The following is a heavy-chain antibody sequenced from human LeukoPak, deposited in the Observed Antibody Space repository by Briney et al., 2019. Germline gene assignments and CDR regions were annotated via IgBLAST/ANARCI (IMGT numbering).Heavy chain of an antibody. CDR2: IWYGGSNK. V-gene: IGHV3-30*02. J-gene: IGHJ3*01. Sequence: SGGSLRLSCAASGFTFSSYGMHWVRQAPGKGLEWVAVIWYGGSNKYYADSVKGRFTISRDNSKNTPYLQMNSLRAEDTAVYYCAKSRAPTADPDAFDVWGQGTMVTVSS. CDR3: AKSRAPTADPDAFDV. D-gene: IGHD1-14*01. CDR1: GFTFSSYG.